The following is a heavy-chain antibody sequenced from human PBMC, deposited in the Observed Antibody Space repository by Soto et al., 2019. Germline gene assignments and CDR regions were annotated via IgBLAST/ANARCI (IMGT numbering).Heavy chain of an antibody. CDR3: ARAHYYASSGSFDY. J-gene: IGHJ4*02. Sequence: ASVKVSCKASGYTFTGYYMHWVRQAPGQGLEWMGWINPNSGGTNYAQKFQGRVTMTRDTSISTAYMELSRLRSDDTAVYYCARAHYYASSGSFDYWGQGTLVTVSS. D-gene: IGHD3-22*01. CDR2: INPNSGGT. V-gene: IGHV1-2*02. CDR1: GYTFTGYY.